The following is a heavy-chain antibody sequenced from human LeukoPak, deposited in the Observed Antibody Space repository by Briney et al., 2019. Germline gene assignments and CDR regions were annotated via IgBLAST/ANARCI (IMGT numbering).Heavy chain of an antibody. CDR3: TTDRAIAVRPLFDF. D-gene: IGHD6-6*01. CDR2: IKSKTDGGTT. CDR1: GFTFTNAW. V-gene: IGHV3-15*01. J-gene: IGHJ4*02. Sequence: GGPLTLSCAPSGFTFTNAWMGWVPHAPGKGLEWVGRIKSKTDGGTTEYAAPVKGRFTISRDDSKNTLYLQMNSLKIEDTGVYYCTTDRAIAVRPLFDFWGQGTLVSASS.